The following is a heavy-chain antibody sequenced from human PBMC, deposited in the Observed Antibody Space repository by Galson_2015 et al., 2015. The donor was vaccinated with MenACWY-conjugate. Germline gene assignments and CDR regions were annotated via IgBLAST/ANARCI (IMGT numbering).Heavy chain of an antibody. Sequence: ETLSLTCTVSGGSIRSSSYYWGWIRQPPGKGLEWIGSVYYSGSACYNPSLKSRVTISVDTSENQFSLKLSSVTAADTAVYYCARHDYYGSGTYKPWDSWGQGTLVTVSS. CDR3: ARHDYYGSGTYKPWDS. V-gene: IGHV4-39*01. J-gene: IGHJ4*02. CDR1: GGSIRSSSYY. D-gene: IGHD3-10*01. CDR2: VYYSGSA.